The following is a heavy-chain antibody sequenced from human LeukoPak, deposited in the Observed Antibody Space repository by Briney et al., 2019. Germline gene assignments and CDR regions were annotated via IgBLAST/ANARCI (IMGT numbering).Heavy chain of an antibody. J-gene: IGHJ4*02. CDR3: ARDLVGATLIDY. CDR2: INPNSGGT. CDR1: GYTFTSYG. D-gene: IGHD1-26*01. V-gene: IGHV1-2*02. Sequence: GASVKVSCKASGYTFTSYGISWVRQAPGQGLEWMGWINPNSGGTNYAQKFQGRVTMTRDTSISTAYMELSRLRSDDTAVYYCARDLVGATLIDYWGQGTLVTVSS.